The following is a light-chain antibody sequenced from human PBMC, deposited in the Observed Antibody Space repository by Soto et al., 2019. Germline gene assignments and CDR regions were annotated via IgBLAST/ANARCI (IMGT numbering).Light chain of an antibody. J-gene: IGKJ3*01. CDR3: QQYYSYPRT. CDR1: QGISSY. CDR2: AAS. V-gene: IGKV1-8*01. Sequence: AIRMTQSPSSFSASTGDRVTITCRASQGISSYLAWYQQKPGKAPKLLIYAASTLQSGVPSRFSGSGSGTDFTLTISCLRSEDFATYYCQQYYSYPRTFGPGTKVDIK.